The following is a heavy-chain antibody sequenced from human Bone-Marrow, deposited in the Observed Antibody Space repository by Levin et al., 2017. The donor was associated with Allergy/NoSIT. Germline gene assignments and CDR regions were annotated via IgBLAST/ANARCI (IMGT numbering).Heavy chain of an antibody. Sequence: MSSETLSLTCAVYGGSFSGYYWSWIRQPPGKGLEWIGEINHSGSTNYNPSLKSRVTISVDTSKNQFSLKLSSVTAADTAVYYCARGTLPYWYSDYWGQGTLVTVSS. CDR2: INHSGST. V-gene: IGHV4-34*01. CDR1: GGSFSGYY. J-gene: IGHJ4*02. CDR3: ARGTLPYWYSDY. D-gene: IGHD6-13*01.